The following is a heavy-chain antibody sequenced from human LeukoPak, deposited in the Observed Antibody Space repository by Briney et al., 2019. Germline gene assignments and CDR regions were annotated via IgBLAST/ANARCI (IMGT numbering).Heavy chain of an antibody. Sequence: GGSLRLSCAASGFTFSDYYMSWIRQAPGKGLEWVSYISSSGSTIYYADSVKGRFTISRDNAKSTLYLQMNSLRAEDTGIYYCVYSGFDWTYYFDWWGQGTLVTVSS. CDR1: GFTFSDYY. V-gene: IGHV3-11*04. CDR2: ISSSGSTI. D-gene: IGHD5-12*01. J-gene: IGHJ4*02. CDR3: VYSGFDWTYYFDW.